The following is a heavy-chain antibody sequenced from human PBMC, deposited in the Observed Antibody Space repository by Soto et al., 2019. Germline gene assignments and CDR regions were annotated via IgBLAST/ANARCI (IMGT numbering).Heavy chain of an antibody. J-gene: IGHJ6*02. CDR1: GFTFDDYA. CDR2: ISWNSGSI. D-gene: IGHD6-19*01. V-gene: IGHV3-9*01. CDR3: AKVQMAGTGYYYYYGMDV. Sequence: PGGSLRLSCAASGFTFDDYAMHWVRQAPGKGLEWVSGISWNSGSIGYADSVKGRFTISRDNAKNSLYLQMNSLRAEDTALYYCAKVQMAGTGYYYYYGMDVWGQGTTVTVSS.